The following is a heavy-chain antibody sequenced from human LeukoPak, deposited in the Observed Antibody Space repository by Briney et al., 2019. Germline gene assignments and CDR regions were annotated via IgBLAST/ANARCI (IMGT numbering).Heavy chain of an antibody. CDR2: ISGSGGST. V-gene: IGHV3-23*01. J-gene: IGHJ4*02. Sequence: GGSLRLSCAASGFTFSSYGMSWVRQAPGKGLEWVSAISGSGGSTYYADSVKGRFTISRDNSKNTLYLQKNSLRAEDTAVYYCAKVTYCSGGSCYEPDYFDYWGQGTLVTVSS. CDR1: GFTFSSYG. D-gene: IGHD2-15*01. CDR3: AKVTYCSGGSCYEPDYFDY.